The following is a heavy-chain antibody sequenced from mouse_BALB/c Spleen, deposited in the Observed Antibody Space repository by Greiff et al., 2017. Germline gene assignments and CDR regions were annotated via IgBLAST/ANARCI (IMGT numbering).Heavy chain of an antibody. CDR2: ISSGGSYT. J-gene: IGHJ1*01. CDR3: ARHAEEGNYWYFDG. V-gene: IGHV5-9-3*01. Sequence: EVKLMESGGGLVKPGGSLKLSCAASGFTFSSYAMSWVRQTPEKRLEWVATISSGGSYTYYPDSVKGRFTISRDNAKNTLYLQMSSLRSEDTAMYYCARHAEEGNYWYFDGWGAGTTVTVAS. CDR1: GFTFSSYA.